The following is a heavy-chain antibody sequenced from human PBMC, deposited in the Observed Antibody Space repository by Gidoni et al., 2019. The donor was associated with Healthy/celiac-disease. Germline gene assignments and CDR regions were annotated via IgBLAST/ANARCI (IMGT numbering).Heavy chain of an antibody. CDR2: ISSSSSTI. CDR1: GFTFSSYS. J-gene: IGHJ4*02. CDR3: ARVRGSSSWYGVDY. Sequence: EVQLVESGGGLVQPGGSLRLSCAASGFTFSSYSMNWVRQAPGKGLEWVSYISSSSSTIYYADSVKGRFTISRDNAKNSLYLQMNSLRAEDTAVYYCARVRGSSSWYGVDYWGQGTLVTVSS. V-gene: IGHV3-48*01. D-gene: IGHD6-13*01.